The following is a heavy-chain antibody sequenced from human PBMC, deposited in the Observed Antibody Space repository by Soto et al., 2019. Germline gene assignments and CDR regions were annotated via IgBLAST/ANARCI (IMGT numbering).Heavy chain of an antibody. CDR1: GFTFSSYA. Sequence: GGSLRLSCAASGFTFSSYAMRWVRQVPGKGLEWLAVVSHDGSLYPYADSVKGRFSISRDNSRKTLYLQMNSLRPEDTAVYYCVKDRSDTWSFDYWGQGTLVTVSS. D-gene: IGHD2-8*02. V-gene: IGHV3-30*18. CDR2: VSHDGSLY. J-gene: IGHJ4*02. CDR3: VKDRSDTWSFDY.